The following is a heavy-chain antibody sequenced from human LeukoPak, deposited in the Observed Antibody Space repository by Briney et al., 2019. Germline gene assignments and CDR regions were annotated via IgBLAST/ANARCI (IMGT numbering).Heavy chain of an antibody. CDR1: GGTFSSYA. CDR2: IIPILGIA. CDR3: ARDKDYYDSSGNY. V-gene: IGHV1-69*04. J-gene: IGHJ4*02. Sequence: ASVKVSCKASGGTFSSYAISWVRQAPGQGLEWMGRIIPILGIANCAQKFQGRVTITADKSTSTAYMELSSLRSEDTAVYYCARDKDYYDSSGNYWGQGTLVTVSS. D-gene: IGHD3-22*01.